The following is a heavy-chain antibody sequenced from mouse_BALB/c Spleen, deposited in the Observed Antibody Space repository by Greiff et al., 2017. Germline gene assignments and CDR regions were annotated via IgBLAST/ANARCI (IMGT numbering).Heavy chain of an antibody. CDR1: GFSLTSYG. Sequence: VKLMESGPGLVAPSQSLSITCTVSGFSLTSYGVHWVRQPPGKGLEWLGVIWAGGSTNYNSALMSRLSISKDNSKSQVFLKMNSLQTDDTAMYYCARGYGSSYEGFAYWGQGTLVTVSA. D-gene: IGHD1-1*01. CDR2: IWAGGST. CDR3: ARGYGSSYEGFAY. J-gene: IGHJ3*01. V-gene: IGHV2-9*02.